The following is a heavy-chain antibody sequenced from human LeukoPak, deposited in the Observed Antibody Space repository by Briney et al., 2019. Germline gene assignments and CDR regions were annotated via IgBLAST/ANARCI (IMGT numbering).Heavy chain of an antibody. V-gene: IGHV3-11*04. D-gene: IGHD2-21*01. CDR1: GFTFSDYY. Sequence: GGSLRLSCAATGFTFSDYYMSWIRQAPGKGLEWVSYISSSGSTIYYADSVKGRFTISRDNAKNSLYLQMNSLRAEDTAVYYCARGILYYYYYMDVWGKGTTVTVSS. J-gene: IGHJ6*03. CDR2: ISSSGSTI. CDR3: ARGILYYYYYMDV.